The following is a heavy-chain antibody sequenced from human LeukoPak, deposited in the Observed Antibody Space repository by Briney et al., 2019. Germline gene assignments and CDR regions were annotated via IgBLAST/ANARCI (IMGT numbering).Heavy chain of an antibody. CDR1: GYTFTGYY. CDR3: ARDPGDNWNDMDY. CDR2: INPNSCGT. J-gene: IGHJ4*02. Sequence: GASVKVSCKASGYTFTGYYMHWVRQAPGQGLEVMGRINPNSCGTNYAQNFQGRVPMTRDTSISTAYMELSRLRSDDTAVYYCARDPGDNWNDMDYWGQGTLVTVSS. V-gene: IGHV1-2*06. D-gene: IGHD1-1*01.